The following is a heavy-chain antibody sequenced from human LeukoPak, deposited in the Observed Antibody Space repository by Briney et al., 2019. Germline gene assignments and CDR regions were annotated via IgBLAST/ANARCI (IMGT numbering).Heavy chain of an antibody. CDR3: ARDYSQLLYSWFDP. CDR1: GGSISSYY. Sequence: SETLSLTCTVSGGSISSYYWSWIRQPAGKGLEWIGRIYTSGSTNYNPSLKSRVTMSVDTSKNQFSLKLSSVTAADTAVYYCARDYSQLLYSWFDPWGQGTLVTVSS. V-gene: IGHV4-4*07. D-gene: IGHD2-2*02. J-gene: IGHJ5*02. CDR2: IYTSGST.